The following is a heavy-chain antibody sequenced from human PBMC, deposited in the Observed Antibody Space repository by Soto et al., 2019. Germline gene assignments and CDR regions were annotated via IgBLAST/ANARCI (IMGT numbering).Heavy chain of an antibody. CDR1: GFTFSSYG. Sequence: PGGSLRLSCAASGFTFSSYGMHWVRQAPDKGLEWVAVISYDGSNKYYADSVKGRFTISRDNSKNTLYLQMNSLRAEDTAVYYCAKDRAKWELYYYGMDVWGQGTTVTVSS. D-gene: IGHD1-26*01. CDR2: ISYDGSNK. J-gene: IGHJ6*02. CDR3: AKDRAKWELYYYGMDV. V-gene: IGHV3-30*18.